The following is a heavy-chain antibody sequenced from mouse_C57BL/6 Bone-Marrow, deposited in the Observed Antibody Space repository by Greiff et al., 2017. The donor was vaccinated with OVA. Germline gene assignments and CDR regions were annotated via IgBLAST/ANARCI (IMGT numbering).Heavy chain of an antibody. Sequence: EVQLQQSGPELVKPGASVKISCKASGYTFTDYYMNWVKQSHGKSLEWIGDINPNNGGTSYNQKFKGKATLTVDKSSSTAYMELRSLTSEDSAVYYCARDYYGSSYVFVYWGQGTTLTVSS. CDR3: ARDYYGSSYVFVY. J-gene: IGHJ2*01. V-gene: IGHV1-26*01. D-gene: IGHD1-1*01. CDR2: INPNNGGT. CDR1: GYTFTDYY.